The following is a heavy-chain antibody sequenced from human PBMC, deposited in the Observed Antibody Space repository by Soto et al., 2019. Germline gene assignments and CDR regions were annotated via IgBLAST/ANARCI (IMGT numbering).Heavy chain of an antibody. V-gene: IGHV3-23*01. CDR1: GFTFSSYA. CDR3: AKDYGGNPFDY. J-gene: IGHJ4*02. D-gene: IGHD4-17*01. CDR2: ISGSGAST. Sequence: LRLSCAASGFTFSSYAMSWVRQAPGKGLEWVSVISGSGASTYYADSVKGRFTISRDNSKNTLYLQMKSLRGEDTAVYYCAKDYGGNPFDYWGQGTLVTVSS.